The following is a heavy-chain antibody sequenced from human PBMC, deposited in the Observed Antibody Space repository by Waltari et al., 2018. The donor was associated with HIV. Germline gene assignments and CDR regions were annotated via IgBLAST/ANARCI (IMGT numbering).Heavy chain of an antibody. CDR2: IRYDGNTK. J-gene: IGHJ6*02. V-gene: IGHV3-30*02. CDR3: AKELRSGYSYYYYGMDV. D-gene: IGHD2-15*01. Sequence: QGQLVESGGGVVQPGGSLRLSCAASGFSFSISGMHWVRQAPGKGLEWVTFIRYDGNTKYYADSVKGRFTISRDNSKNTLYLQMSSLRAEDTAVYYCAKELRSGYSYYYYGMDVRGQGTTVTVSS. CDR1: GFSFSISG.